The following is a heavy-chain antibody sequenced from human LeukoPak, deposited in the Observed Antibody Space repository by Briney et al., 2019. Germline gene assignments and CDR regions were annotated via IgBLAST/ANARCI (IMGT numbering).Heavy chain of an antibody. J-gene: IGHJ4*02. D-gene: IGHD2-15*01. V-gene: IGHV4-31*03. CDR1: GGSISSGGYY. CDR3: ARGGGPLSYYFDY. CDR2: ICYSGST. Sequence: PSETLSLTCTVSGGSISSGGYYWSWIRQHPGKGLEWIGYICYSGSTYYNPSLKSRVTISVDTSKNQFSLKLSSVTAADTAVYYCARGGGPLSYYFDYWGQGTLVTVSS.